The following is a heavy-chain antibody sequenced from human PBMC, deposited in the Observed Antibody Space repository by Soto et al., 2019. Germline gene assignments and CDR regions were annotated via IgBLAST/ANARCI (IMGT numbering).Heavy chain of an antibody. V-gene: IGHV3-30-3*01. J-gene: IGHJ5*02. Sequence: RLSCAASGFTFSSYAMHWVRQAPGKGLEWVAVISYDGSNKYYADSVKGRFTISRDNSKNTLYLQMNSLRAEDTAVYYCASPGELSPPWGKGTLVTVSS. CDR1: GFTFSSYA. CDR3: ASPGELSPP. CDR2: ISYDGSNK. D-gene: IGHD3-16*02.